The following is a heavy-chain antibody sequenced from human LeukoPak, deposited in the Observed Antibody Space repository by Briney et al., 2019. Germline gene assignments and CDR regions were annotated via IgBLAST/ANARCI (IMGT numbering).Heavy chain of an antibody. CDR2: IFTSGTT. D-gene: IGHD6-19*01. Sequence: KTSETLSLTCTVSGGSISSSYWSWIRQPAGKGLEWIGRIFTSGTTEYNPSLKSRVTMSVDTSKNQFSLKLTSVTAADTAVYYCARDFGFGSAWGQGAVVTVSS. V-gene: IGHV4-4*07. J-gene: IGHJ5*02. CDR3: ARDFGFGSA. CDR1: GGSISSSY.